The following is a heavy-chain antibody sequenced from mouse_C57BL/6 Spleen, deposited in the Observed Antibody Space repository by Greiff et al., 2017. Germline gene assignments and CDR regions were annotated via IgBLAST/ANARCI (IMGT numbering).Heavy chain of an antibody. CDR3: ARSIGAVTTVVAEAY. CDR1: GYTFTSYW. J-gene: IGHJ3*01. CDR2: INPSNGGT. V-gene: IGHV1-53*01. Sequence: VQLQQPGTELVKPGASVKLSCTASGYTFTSYWMHWVKQRPGQGLEWLGNINPSNGGTNYNEKFKSKATLTVDKSSSTAYMQLSSLTSEDSAVFYCARSIGAVTTVVAEAYWGQGTLVTVAA. D-gene: IGHD1-1*01.